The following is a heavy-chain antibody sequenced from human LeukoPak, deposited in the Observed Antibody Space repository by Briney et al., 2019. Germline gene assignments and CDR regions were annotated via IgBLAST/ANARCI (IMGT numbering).Heavy chain of an antibody. Sequence: SETLSLTCIVSGGSISSYYWSWIRQPPGKGLEWIGYVYYRGTTRYSPSLKSRVTMPVDSSKNQFSLKLNSVTAADTAVYYCARRDTNLGVDPWGQGTLVTVS. V-gene: IGHV4-59*08. D-gene: IGHD3-16*01. CDR3: ARRDTNLGVDP. J-gene: IGHJ5*02. CDR2: VYYRGTT. CDR1: GGSISSYY.